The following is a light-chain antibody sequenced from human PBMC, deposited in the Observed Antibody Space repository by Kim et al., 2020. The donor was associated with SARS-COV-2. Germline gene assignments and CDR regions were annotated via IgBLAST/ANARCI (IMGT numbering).Light chain of an antibody. V-gene: IGLV4-69*01. J-gene: IGLJ3*02. CDR2: LNSDGSH. CDR3: QTWGTGIPWV. Sequence: VKLTCTLSSGHSSYAIAWHQQQPEKGPRYLTKLNSDGSHSKGDGIPDRFSGSSSGAERYLTISSLQSEDEADYYCQTWGTGIPWVFGGGTQLTVL. CDR1: SGHSSYA.